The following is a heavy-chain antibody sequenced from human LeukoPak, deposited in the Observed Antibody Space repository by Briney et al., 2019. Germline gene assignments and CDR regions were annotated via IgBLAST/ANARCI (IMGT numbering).Heavy chain of an antibody. CDR3: ARVPRSEAPDI. V-gene: IGHV4-59*01. D-gene: IGHD2-15*01. J-gene: IGHJ4*02. CDR2: IYYSGST. CDR1: GGSISSYY. Sequence: SETLSLTCIVSGGSISSYYWSWIRQPPGKGLEWIGYIYYSGSTNYNTSLKSRVTISVDTSKNQFSLMLSSVTAADTAVYYCARVPRSEAPDIWGRGTLVNVSA.